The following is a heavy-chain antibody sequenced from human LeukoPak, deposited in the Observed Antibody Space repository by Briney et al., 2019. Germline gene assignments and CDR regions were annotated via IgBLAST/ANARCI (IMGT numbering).Heavy chain of an antibody. CDR2: ISYDGSNK. D-gene: IGHD4-17*01. CDR3: ATDYGDYVTPPDY. CDR1: GFTFSSYA. J-gene: IGHJ4*02. Sequence: GGSLRLSCAASGFTFSSYAMSWVRQAPGKGLEWVAVISYDGSNKYYADSVKGRFTISRDNSKNTLYLQMNSLRAEDTAVYYRATDYGDYVTPPDYWGQGTLVTVSS. V-gene: IGHV3-30*03.